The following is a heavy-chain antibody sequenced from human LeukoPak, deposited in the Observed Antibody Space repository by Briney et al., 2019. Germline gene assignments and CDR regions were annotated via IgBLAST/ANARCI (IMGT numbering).Heavy chain of an antibody. Sequence: PSETLSLTCTVSGGSISSGSYYWSWIRQPAGKGLEWIGRIYTSGSTNYNPSLKSRVTISVDTSKNQFSLKLSSVTAADTAVYYCARGDYYGSGTYYSFDYWGQGTLVTVSS. CDR1: GGSISSGSYY. D-gene: IGHD3-10*01. V-gene: IGHV4-61*02. J-gene: IGHJ4*02. CDR2: IYTSGST. CDR3: ARGDYYGSGTYYSFDY.